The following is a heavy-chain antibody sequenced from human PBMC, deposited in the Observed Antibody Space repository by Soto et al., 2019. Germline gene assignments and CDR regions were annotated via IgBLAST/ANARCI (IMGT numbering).Heavy chain of an antibody. D-gene: IGHD3-22*01. J-gene: IGHJ6*02. CDR2: TYYRSKWYN. Sequence: PSQTLSLTCAISGDSVSSNSAAWNWIRQSPSRGLEWLGRTYYRSKWYNDYAVSVKSLITINPDTSKNQFSLQLNSVTPEDTAVYYCARESGNYYDSSGYSIEYYYGMDVWGQGTTVTVSS. CDR1: GDSVSSNSAA. CDR3: ARESGNYYDSSGYSIEYYYGMDV. V-gene: IGHV6-1*01.